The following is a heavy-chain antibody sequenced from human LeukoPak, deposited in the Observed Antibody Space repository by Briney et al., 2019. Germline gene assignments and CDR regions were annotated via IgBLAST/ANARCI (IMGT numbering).Heavy chain of an antibody. Sequence: SETLSLTCTVSGGSISSNNYYWGWIRQPPGKGLEWIGNIYYSGSSYYNPSLKSRVTISVDTSKNQFSLKLSSVTAADTAVYYCARFSPPQGSSWDDAFDIWGQGTMVTVSS. CDR1: GGSISSNNYY. CDR2: IYYSGSS. V-gene: IGHV4-39*07. J-gene: IGHJ3*02. D-gene: IGHD6-13*01. CDR3: ARFSPPQGSSWDDAFDI.